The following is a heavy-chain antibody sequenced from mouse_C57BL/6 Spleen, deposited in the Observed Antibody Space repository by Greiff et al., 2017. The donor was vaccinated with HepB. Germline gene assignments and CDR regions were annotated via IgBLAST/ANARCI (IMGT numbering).Heavy chain of an antibody. CDR3: VRGGNNYARSAKYAMGY. V-gene: IGHV1-72*01. D-gene: IGHD1-1*01. CDR2: IDPNSGGT. J-gene: IGHJ4*01. CDR1: GYTFTSYW. Sequence: VQLQQSGAELVKPGASVKLSCKASGYTFTSYWMHWVKQRPGRGLEWIGRIDPNSGGTKYNEKFKSKATLTVDKPSSTAYMQLSSLTSEDSAVYNIVRGGNNYARSAKYAMGYWGERKSETVSS.